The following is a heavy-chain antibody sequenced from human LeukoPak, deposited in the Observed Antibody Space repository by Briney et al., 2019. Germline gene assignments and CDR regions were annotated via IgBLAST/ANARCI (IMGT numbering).Heavy chain of an antibody. CDR1: GFTFSSYW. CDR2: IGKKVNGSTT. D-gene: IGHD2-15*01. CDR3: ARMLSSKFCSGGSCYSGNYFDY. Sequence: PGGSLRLSCAASGFTFSSYWMSWVRQAPGKGRGWLARIGKKVNGSTTEYAASVKGRFTISRDDSKNSLYLQMNSLKTEDTAVYYCARMLSSKFCSGGSCYSGNYFDYWGQGTLVTVSS. J-gene: IGHJ4*02. V-gene: IGHV3-72*01.